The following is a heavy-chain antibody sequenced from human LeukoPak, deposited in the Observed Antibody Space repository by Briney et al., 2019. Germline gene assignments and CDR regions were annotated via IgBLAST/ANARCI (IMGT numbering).Heavy chain of an antibody. CDR3: ARSGYSAPFDI. D-gene: IGHD3-22*01. J-gene: IGHJ3*02. CDR2: IIPIFGTA. V-gene: IGHV1-69*05. CDR1: GYTFTSYD. Sequence: GASVKVSCKASGYTFTSYDINWVRQAPGQGLEWMGRIIPIFGTANYAQKFQGRVTITTDESTSTAYMELSSLRSEDTAVYYCARSGYSAPFDIWGQGTMVTVSS.